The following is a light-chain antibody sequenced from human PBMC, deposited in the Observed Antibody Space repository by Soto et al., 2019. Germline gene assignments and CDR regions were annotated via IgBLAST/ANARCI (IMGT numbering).Light chain of an antibody. CDR2: GAS. Sequence: ETVLTQSPDTLSLSPGELATLSCRASQSVSSSYLAWYQQRPGQAPRLLIYGASSRATGIPDRFTGSGSGTDFTLTISRLEPEDFAVYYCQQYGSSRKTFGQGTKVEIK. J-gene: IGKJ1*01. CDR3: QQYGSSRKT. CDR1: QSVSSSY. V-gene: IGKV3-20*01.